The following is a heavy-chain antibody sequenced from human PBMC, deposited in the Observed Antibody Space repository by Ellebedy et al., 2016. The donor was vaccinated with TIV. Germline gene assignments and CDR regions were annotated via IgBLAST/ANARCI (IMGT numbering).Heavy chain of an antibody. CDR3: ARDGYGDYPIDY. D-gene: IGHD4-17*01. V-gene: IGHV3-74*01. CDR2: IDNDGGST. J-gene: IGHJ4*02. Sequence: GGSLRLXXAASGFTFSSYWMHWVRQAPGKGLVWVSRIDNDGGSTAYADSVKGRFTISRDNAKNTLYLQMNSLRAEDTAVYYCARDGYGDYPIDYWGQGTLVTVSS. CDR1: GFTFSSYW.